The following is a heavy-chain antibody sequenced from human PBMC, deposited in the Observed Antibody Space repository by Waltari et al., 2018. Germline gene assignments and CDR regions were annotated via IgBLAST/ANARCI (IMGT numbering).Heavy chain of an antibody. CDR2: IRGSGVST. V-gene: IGHV3-23*04. CDR3: AKGDSSSWFGVDY. CDR1: GFTFSSYA. D-gene: IGHD6-13*01. J-gene: IGHJ4*02. Sequence: EVQLVESGGGLVQPGGSLRLSCAASGFTFSSYAMSWVRQDPGKGLEWVSAIRGSGVSTYYADSGKRRFTSSRDNSKNTLYLQMNSLRAEDTAVYYCAKGDSSSWFGVDYWGQGTLVTVSS.